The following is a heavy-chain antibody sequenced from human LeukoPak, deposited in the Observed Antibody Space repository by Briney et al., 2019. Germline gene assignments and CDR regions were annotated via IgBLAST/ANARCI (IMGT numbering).Heavy chain of an antibody. V-gene: IGHV3-33*01. D-gene: IGHD2-2*02. CDR2: IWYDGSNK. J-gene: IGHJ4*02. CDR1: GFTFGSYG. CDR3: ARDGGYCSSTSCYTAREDY. Sequence: PGGSLRLSCAASGFTFGSYGMHWVRQAPGKGLEWVAVIWYDGSNKYYADSVKGRFTISRDNSKNTLYLQMNSLRAEDTAVYYCARDGGYCSSTSCYTAREDYWGQGTLVTVSS.